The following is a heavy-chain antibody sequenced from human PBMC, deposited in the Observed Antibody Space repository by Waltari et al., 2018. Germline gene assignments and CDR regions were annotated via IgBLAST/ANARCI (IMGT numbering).Heavy chain of an antibody. CDR2: IYHSGST. CDR1: GGSISSGGYS. V-gene: IGHV4-30-2*01. Sequence: QLQLQESGSGLVKPSQTLSLTCAVSGGSISSGGYSWRWIRQPPGKGLEWIGYIYHSGSTYYNPSLKSRVTISVDRSKNQFSLKLSSVTAADTAVYYCASFMRPYYYDSSGPLGAFDIWGQGTMVTVSS. CDR3: ASFMRPYYYDSSGPLGAFDI. D-gene: IGHD3-22*01. J-gene: IGHJ3*02.